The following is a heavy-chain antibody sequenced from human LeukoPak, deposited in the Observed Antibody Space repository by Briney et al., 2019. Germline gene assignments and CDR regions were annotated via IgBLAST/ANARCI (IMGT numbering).Heavy chain of an antibody. J-gene: IGHJ6*02. V-gene: IGHV3-74*01. CDR2: INSDGSST. D-gene: IGHD1-1*01. CDR3: ARDWNDYYYYGMDV. Sequence: PGGSLRLSCVASGFTFSSYWMHWVRQAPGKGLVWVSRINSDGSSTSYADSVKGRFTISRDNAKNTLYLQMNSLRAEDTAVYYCARDWNDYYYYGMDVWGQGTTVTVSS. CDR1: GFTFSSYW.